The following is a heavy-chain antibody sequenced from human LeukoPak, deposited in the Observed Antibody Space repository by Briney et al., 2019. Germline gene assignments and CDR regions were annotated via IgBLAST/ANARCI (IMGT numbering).Heavy chain of an antibody. CDR2: MSPNSGNT. J-gene: IGHJ4*02. CDR1: GYTFTTYD. V-gene: IGHV1-8*01. CDR3: AGRNTAMVAGLDY. D-gene: IGHD5-18*01. Sequence: ASVKVSCKASGYTFTTYDINWVRQATGQGLEWMGWMSPNSGNTGYAQKFQGRVTMTRNTSISTAFMELSGLRSEDTAVYFCAGRNTAMVAGLDYWGQGSLVTVSS.